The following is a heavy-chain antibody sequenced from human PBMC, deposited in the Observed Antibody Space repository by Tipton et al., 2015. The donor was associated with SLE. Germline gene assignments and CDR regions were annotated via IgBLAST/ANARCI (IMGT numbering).Heavy chain of an antibody. CDR2: IYSGGST. CDR1: GFTVSSNY. D-gene: IGHD5-12*01. J-gene: IGHJ4*02. V-gene: IGHV3-66*01. CDR3: AREARGIVATS. Sequence: SLRLSCAASGFTVSSNYMSWVRQAPGKGLEWVSVIYSGGSTYYADSVKGRFTISRDNPKNTLYLQMNSLRAEDTAVYYCAREARGIVATSWGQGTLVTVSS.